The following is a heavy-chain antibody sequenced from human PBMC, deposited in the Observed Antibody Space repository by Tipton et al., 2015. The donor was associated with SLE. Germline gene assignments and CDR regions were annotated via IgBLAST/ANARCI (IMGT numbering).Heavy chain of an antibody. J-gene: IGHJ6*03. CDR1: SGSISSSSYY. CDR3: VRAVSGYFNFCYMDV. Sequence: TLSLTCTVSSGSISSSSYYWGWIRQPPGKGLEWIGEVSHSRSTNYNPSLKSRGTISLDTSNNQFSLRLSSVTAADTAVYYCVRAVSGYFNFCYMDVWGRGTTVTISS. CDR2: VSHSRST. V-gene: IGHV4-39*07. D-gene: IGHD3-3*01.